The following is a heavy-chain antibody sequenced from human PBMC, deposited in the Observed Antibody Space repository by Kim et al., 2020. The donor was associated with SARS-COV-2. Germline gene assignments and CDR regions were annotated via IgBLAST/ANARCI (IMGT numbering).Heavy chain of an antibody. CDR1: GFDFNPYF. J-gene: IGHJ4*02. D-gene: IGHD3-10*01. V-gene: IGHV3-23*01. CDR2: TTGNGGSR. Sequence: GGSLRLSCSASGFDFNPYFMAWVRQAPGKGLEWVSYTTGNGGSRYYADSVRGRFTISRDNSRNTLYLQLTSLRVDDTAVYYCAKGGLYFVHWGQGTLLTVS. CDR3: AKGGLYFVH.